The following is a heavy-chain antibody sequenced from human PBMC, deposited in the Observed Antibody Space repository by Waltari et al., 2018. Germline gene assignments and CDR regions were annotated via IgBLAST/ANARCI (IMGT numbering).Heavy chain of an antibody. CDR1: GFTCSGYW. V-gene: IGHV3-7*01. J-gene: IGHJ4*02. CDR3: ARNVFGPDY. CDR2: IKPDGSEK. Sequence: EVQLVESGGGLVQPGGSVRLYCTGSGFTCSGYWLSWVRQAAGKGLEWVTNIKPDGSEKNYVDSVKGRFTVSRENAKNSLYLQMHSLRAEDTAVYYCARNVFGPDYWGQGTLVTVSS. D-gene: IGHD3-3*01.